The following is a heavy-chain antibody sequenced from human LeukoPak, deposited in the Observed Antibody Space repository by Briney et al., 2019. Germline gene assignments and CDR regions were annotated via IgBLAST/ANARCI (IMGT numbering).Heavy chain of an antibody. D-gene: IGHD5-18*01. CDR3: ARYGLSRMDTAMVEQRSIGYYYLRSDYFDY. Sequence: AASVKVSCKASGYTFTGYYMHWVRQAPGQGLERMGWINPNSGGTNYAQKFQGRVTMTRDTSIGTAYMELSRLRSDDTAVYYCARYGLSRMDTAMVEQRSIGYYYLRSDYFDYWGQGTLVTVSS. V-gene: IGHV1-2*02. J-gene: IGHJ4*02. CDR1: GYTFTGYY. CDR2: INPNSGGT.